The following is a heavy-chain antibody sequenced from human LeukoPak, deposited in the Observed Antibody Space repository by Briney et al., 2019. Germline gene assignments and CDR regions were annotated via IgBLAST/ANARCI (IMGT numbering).Heavy chain of an antibody. Sequence: PAGSLRLSCAASGFTFSDYTMNWGRQAPGQGLEWVSSIGSVTTYIYYADSVKGRFTTSRDNAKNSLSLQMNSLRAEDTAVYYCARVIAVAGPYYFDYWGQGTLVTVSS. V-gene: IGHV3-21*01. CDR1: GFTFSDYT. D-gene: IGHD6-19*01. J-gene: IGHJ4*02. CDR3: ARVIAVAGPYYFDY. CDR2: IGSVTTYI.